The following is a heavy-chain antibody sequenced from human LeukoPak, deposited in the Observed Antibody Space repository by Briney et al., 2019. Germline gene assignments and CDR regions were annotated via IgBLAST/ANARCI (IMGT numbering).Heavy chain of an antibody. CDR2: IIPIFGTA. J-gene: IGHJ6*03. CDR1: GGTFSSYA. V-gene: IGHV1-69*05. D-gene: IGHD1-26*01. Sequence: SVKVSCKASGGTFSSYAISWVRQAPGQGLEWMGGIIPIFGTANYAQKFQGRVTITTDESTSTAYMELSSLRSEDTAVYYCARDPGELQPYYYYMDVWGKRTTVTVSS. CDR3: ARDPGELQPYYYYMDV.